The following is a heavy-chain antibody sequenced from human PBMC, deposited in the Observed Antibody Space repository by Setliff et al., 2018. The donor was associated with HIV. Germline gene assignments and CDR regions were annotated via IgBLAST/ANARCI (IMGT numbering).Heavy chain of an antibody. CDR2: ISAYNGKT. CDR1: GYTFTSFG. J-gene: IGHJ4*02. V-gene: IGHV1-18*01. CDR3: ARGFASWHGGGGSAY. Sequence: GASVKVSCKAYGYTFTSFGISWVRQAPGQGLEWMGWISAYNGKTNYAQKFQGRATMTTDTSTNTAYMELRSLRSDDTALYYCARGFASWHGGGGSAYWGQGTLVTVSS. D-gene: IGHD3-16*01.